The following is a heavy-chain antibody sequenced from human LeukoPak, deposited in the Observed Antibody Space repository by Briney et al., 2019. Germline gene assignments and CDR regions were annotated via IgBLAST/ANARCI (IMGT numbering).Heavy chain of an antibody. Sequence: PSETLSLTCSVSGYSISSGYYWGWIRQPPGKGLEWIGSIYHSGSTYYNPSLKSRVIISVDASKNLFSLKLSSVTAADTALYYCARVGAMIAIPYWYFDLWGRGTLVAVSS. CDR2: IYHSGST. CDR1: GYSISSGYY. J-gene: IGHJ2*01. CDR3: ARVGAMIAIPYWYFDL. V-gene: IGHV4-38-2*02. D-gene: IGHD3-22*01.